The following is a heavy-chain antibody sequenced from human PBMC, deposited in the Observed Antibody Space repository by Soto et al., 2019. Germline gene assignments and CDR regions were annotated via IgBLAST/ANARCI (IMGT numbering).Heavy chain of an antibody. CDR3: AEPQWALLD. V-gene: IGHV3-23*01. CDR2: ISDSGSST. Sequence: EVQLLESGGGLVQPGGSLRLSCTASGLTFSSYSMSWVRQAPGKGLEWVSSISDSGSSTYYADSVKGRFTIFRDNSKSTLYLQMNRLRADDTAVYYCAEPQWALLDWGQGALVTVSS. J-gene: IGHJ1*01. D-gene: IGHD1-26*01. CDR1: GLTFSSYS.